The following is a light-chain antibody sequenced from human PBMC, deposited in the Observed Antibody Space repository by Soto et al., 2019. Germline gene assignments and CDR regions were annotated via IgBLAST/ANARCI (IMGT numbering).Light chain of an antibody. CDR1: SYKIGAGYD. V-gene: IGLV1-40*01. CDR3: QSYDSSLSGRV. CDR2: GNS. Sequence: QSVLTQPPSVSGAPGQRVTISCTGSSYKIGAGYDGHWYQQLPGTAPKLLIYGNSNRPSGVPDRFSGSKSGTSASLAITGLQAEDEADYYCQSYDSSLSGRVFGGGTQLTVL. J-gene: IGLJ3*02.